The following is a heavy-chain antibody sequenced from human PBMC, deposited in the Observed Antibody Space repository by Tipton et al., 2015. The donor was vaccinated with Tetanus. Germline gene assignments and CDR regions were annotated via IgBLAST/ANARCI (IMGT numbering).Heavy chain of an antibody. D-gene: IGHD1-1*01. Sequence: PGLVKPSETLSLTCIVSGGSMRSYYWSWIRQPPGKGLEWIGHIYSSGGARYNPSLKSRTTMSVDRSKSQFSLEVTSVTAADTAVYFCARGPLENEGYFDSWGQGILVTVTA. CDR2: IYSSGGA. J-gene: IGHJ4*02. CDR3: ARGPLENEGYFDS. CDR1: GGSMRSYY. V-gene: IGHV4-59*01.